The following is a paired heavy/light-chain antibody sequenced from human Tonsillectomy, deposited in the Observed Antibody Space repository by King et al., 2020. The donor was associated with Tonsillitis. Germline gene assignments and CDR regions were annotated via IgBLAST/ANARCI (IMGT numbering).Light chain of an antibody. CDR2: RDR. CDR3: QVWDSSAVV. V-gene: IGLV3-9*01. CDR1: NIGRKS. Sequence: SYELTQPLSVSLALGQTASITCGGNNIGRKSVHWYQQKAGQAPVMVIYRDRNRPSGIPERFSGSNSGNTATLTITRAQAGDEADYYCQVWDSSAVVFGGGTKLTVL. J-gene: IGLJ2*01.
Heavy chain of an antibody. J-gene: IGHJ4*02. D-gene: IGHD1-26*01. CDR2: ISASGDIT. CDR1: GFTFSSYA. V-gene: IGHV3-23*01. Sequence: EVQLLESGGGLVQPGGSLRLSCAASGFTFSSYAMSWVRQAPGKGLEWVSGISASGDITYYADSVKGRFTISRENSKNTMYLQMNSLRAEDTAVYYCAKGLVGATKGYYFEDWGQGTLVTVSS. CDR3: AKGLVGATKGYYFED.